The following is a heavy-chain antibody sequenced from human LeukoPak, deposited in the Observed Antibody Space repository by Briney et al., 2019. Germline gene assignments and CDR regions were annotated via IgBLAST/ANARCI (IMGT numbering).Heavy chain of an antibody. CDR2: VYSGGLT. V-gene: IGHV3-66*01. D-gene: IGHD3/OR15-3a*01. CDR3: VRDRWPGLGDF. CDR1: GFIVSENY. Sequence: GVSLRLSCAASGFIVSENYMSWVRQAPGKGLEWVSTVYSGGLTFYADPVKGRFTISRDNSKNTLYLQMSILRAEDTAVYYCVRDRWPGLGDFWGQGTTVTVSS. J-gene: IGHJ6*02.